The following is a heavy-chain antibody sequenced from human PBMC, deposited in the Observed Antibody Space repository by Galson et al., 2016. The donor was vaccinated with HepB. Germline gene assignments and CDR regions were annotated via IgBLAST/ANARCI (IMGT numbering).Heavy chain of an antibody. CDR3: VREAYEEQWLVPDY. V-gene: IGHV3-30-3*01. Sequence: SLRLSCAASGFTFSSYAMHWVRQAPGKGLEWVAIISYDGNNKYYADSVKGRFTISRDNSKNTLFLQMNSLRAEDTAVYYCVREAYEEQWLVPDYWGQGTLVTVSS. J-gene: IGHJ4*02. D-gene: IGHD6-19*01. CDR2: ISYDGNNK. CDR1: GFTFSSYA.